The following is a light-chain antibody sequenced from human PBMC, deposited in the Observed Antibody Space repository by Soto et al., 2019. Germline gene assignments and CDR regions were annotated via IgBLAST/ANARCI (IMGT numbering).Light chain of an antibody. CDR1: SSDVGSYNL. CDR2: EGS. CDR3: CSYAGSSTYVV. V-gene: IGLV2-23*01. J-gene: IGLJ2*01. Sequence: QSALTQPASVSGSPRQSITISCTGTSSDVGSYNLVSWYQQHPGKAPKLMIYEGSKRPSGVSNRFSGSKSGNTASLTISGLQAEDEADYHCCSYAGSSTYVVFGGGTKLTVL.